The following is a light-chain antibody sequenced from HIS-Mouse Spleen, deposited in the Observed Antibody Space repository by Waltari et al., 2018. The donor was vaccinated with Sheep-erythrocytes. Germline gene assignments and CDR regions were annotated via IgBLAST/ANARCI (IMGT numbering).Light chain of an antibody. CDR3: QQSYSTPQFT. V-gene: IGKV1-39*01. CDR2: AAS. CDR1: QSISSY. J-gene: IGKJ3*01. Sequence: DIQMTQSPSSLSASVGDRVTITCRASQSISSYLNWYQQKPGKAPKLLIYAASSMQSGVPSRFSCSGSGTGVTLTISSRQPEDFATYYCQQSYSTPQFTFGPGTKVDIK.